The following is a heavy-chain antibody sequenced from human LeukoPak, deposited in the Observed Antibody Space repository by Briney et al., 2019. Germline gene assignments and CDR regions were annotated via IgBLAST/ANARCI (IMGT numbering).Heavy chain of an antibody. Sequence: GGSLRLSCAASGFTFSSYSMNWVRQAPGKGLEWVSYISSSSSTIYYADSVKGRFTISRDNAKNSLYLQMNSLRAEDTAVYYCAKFACSSTSCYVDFYAFDIWGQGTMVTVSS. J-gene: IGHJ3*02. CDR1: GFTFSSYS. D-gene: IGHD2-2*01. CDR3: AKFACSSTSCYVDFYAFDI. V-gene: IGHV3-48*01. CDR2: ISSSSSTI.